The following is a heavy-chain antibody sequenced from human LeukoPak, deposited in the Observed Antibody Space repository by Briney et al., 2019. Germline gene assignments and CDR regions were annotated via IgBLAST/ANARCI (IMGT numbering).Heavy chain of an antibody. CDR1: GGSISSGSYY. Sequence: SETLSLTCTVSGGSISSGSYYWSWIRQPPGKGLEWIGYIYYSGSTNYNPSLKSRVTISVDTSKNQFSLKLSSVTAADTAVYYCAMAQGSYYDSSGPPFDYWGQGTLVTVSS. V-gene: IGHV4-61*01. CDR3: AMAQGSYYDSSGPPFDY. CDR2: IYYSGST. D-gene: IGHD3-22*01. J-gene: IGHJ4*02.